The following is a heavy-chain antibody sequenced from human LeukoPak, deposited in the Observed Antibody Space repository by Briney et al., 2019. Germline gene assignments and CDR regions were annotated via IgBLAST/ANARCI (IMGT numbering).Heavy chain of an antibody. CDR2: ISAYNGNT. J-gene: IGHJ4*02. D-gene: IGHD6-19*01. Sequence: ASVKVSCKASGYTFTSYYMHWVRQAPGQGLEWMGWISAYNGNTNYAQKLQGRVTMTTDTSTSTAYMELRSLRSDDTAVYYCAVSSGWYKKGYFDYWGQGTLVTVSS. CDR1: GYTFTSYY. CDR3: AVSSGWYKKGYFDY. V-gene: IGHV1-18*04.